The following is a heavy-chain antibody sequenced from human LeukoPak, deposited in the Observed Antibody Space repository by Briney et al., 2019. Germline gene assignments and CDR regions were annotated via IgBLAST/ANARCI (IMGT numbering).Heavy chain of an antibody. D-gene: IGHD3-22*01. CDR2: IYHSGST. CDR1: GGSISSSNW. J-gene: IGHJ5*02. CDR3: ARCDSSGYYYVRWFDP. V-gene: IGHV4-4*02. Sequence: SETLSLTCAVSGGSISSSNWWSWVRPPPGKGLEWIGEIYHSGSTNYNPSLKSRVTISVDKSKNQFSLKLSSMTAADTAVYYCARCDSSGYYYVRWFDPWGQGTLVTVSS.